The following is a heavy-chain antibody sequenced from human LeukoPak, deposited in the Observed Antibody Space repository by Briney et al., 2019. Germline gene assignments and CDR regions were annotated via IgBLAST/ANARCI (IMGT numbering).Heavy chain of an antibody. CDR2: LYSGSTT. J-gene: IGHJ4*02. CDR3: ARGGGHGSGSYDY. CDR1: GFTVSSNY. D-gene: IGHD3-10*01. Sequence: GGSLRLSCTASGFTVSSNYMSWVHQAPGKGLEWVSILYSGSTTYYADSVKGRFTISRDNSKNTLYLQMNSLRAEDTAVYYCARGGGHGSGSYDYWGQGTLVTVSS. V-gene: IGHV3-53*01.